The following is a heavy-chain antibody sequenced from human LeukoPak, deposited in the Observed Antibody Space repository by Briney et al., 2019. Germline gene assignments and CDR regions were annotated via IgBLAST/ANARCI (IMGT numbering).Heavy chain of an antibody. V-gene: IGHV3-9*01. CDR1: GFTFDDYA. Sequence: PGGSLRLSCAASGFTFDDYAMHWVRQAPGKGLEWVSGISWNSGSIGYADSVKGRFTISRDNAKNSLYLQMNSLRAEDTAVYYCARVSTSDGFDYWGQGTLVTVSS. D-gene: IGHD2-8*01. CDR3: ARVSTSDGFDY. J-gene: IGHJ4*02. CDR2: ISWNSGSI.